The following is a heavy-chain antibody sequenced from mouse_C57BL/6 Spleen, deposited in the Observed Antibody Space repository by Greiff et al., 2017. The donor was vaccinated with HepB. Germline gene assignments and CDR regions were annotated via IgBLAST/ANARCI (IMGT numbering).Heavy chain of an antibody. V-gene: IGHV3-6*01. CDR3: AREGIITTAYDFDY. J-gene: IGHJ2*01. CDR1: GYSITSGYY. CDR2: ISYDGSN. Sequence: EVQLQESGPGLVKPSQSLSLTCSVTGYSITSGYYWNWIRQFPGNKLEWMGYISYDGSNNYNPSLKNRISITRDTSKNQFFLKLNSVTTEDTATYYCAREGIITTAYDFDYWGQGTTLTVSS. D-gene: IGHD1-1*01.